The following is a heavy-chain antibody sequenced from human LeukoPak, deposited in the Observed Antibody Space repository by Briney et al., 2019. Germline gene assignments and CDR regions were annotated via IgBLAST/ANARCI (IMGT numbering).Heavy chain of an antibody. J-gene: IGHJ6*03. CDR3: ARSVEVNTTFGVVVRGGDYYYYYMDV. D-gene: IGHD3-3*01. V-gene: IGHV3-48*03. CDR1: GFTFSSYE. Sequence: PGGSLRLSCAASGFTFSSYEMNWVRQAPGKGLEWVSYISSSGSTIYYADSVKGRFTISRDNAKNSLYLQMNSLRAEDTAVYYCARSVEVNTTFGVVVRGGDYYYYYMDVWGKGTTVTVSS. CDR2: ISSSGSTI.